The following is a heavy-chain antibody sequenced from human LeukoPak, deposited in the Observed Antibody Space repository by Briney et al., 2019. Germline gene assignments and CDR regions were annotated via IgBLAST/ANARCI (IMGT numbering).Heavy chain of an antibody. CDR2: ISWDGGSA. D-gene: IGHD6-19*01. J-gene: IGHJ4*02. CDR3: AKDLSTSGWILDG. CDR1: GFTFDDYS. Sequence: GGSLRLSCAASGFTFDDYSMHWVRQAPGKGLKWVSFISWDGGSAAYADSVKGRFTISRDNSKNSLYLQMNSLRTDDTALYYCAKDLSTSGWILDGWGQGTLVTVSS. V-gene: IGHV3-43*01.